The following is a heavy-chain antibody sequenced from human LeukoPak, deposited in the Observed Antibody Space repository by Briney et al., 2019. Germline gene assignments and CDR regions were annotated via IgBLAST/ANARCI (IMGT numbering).Heavy chain of an antibody. Sequence: PSQTLSLTCTVSGGSISSGDYYWSWIRQPPGKGLDWIGYIYYSGSTYYNPSLKSRVTISVDTSKNQFSLKMSSVTAADTAVYYCARGPGGGTTSLDDAFDIWGQGTMVTVSS. J-gene: IGHJ3*02. CDR1: GGSISSGDYY. V-gene: IGHV4-30-4*01. CDR2: IYYSGST. D-gene: IGHD1-7*01. CDR3: ARGPGGGTTSLDDAFDI.